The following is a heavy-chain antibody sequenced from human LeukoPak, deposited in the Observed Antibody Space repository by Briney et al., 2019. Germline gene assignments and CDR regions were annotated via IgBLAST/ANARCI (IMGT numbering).Heavy chain of an antibody. J-gene: IGHJ4*02. CDR1: DYSISSGYY. Sequence: SSETLSLTCTVSDYSISSGYYWGWIRQPPGKGLEWIGNIYHSGSTYYNPSLKSRVTISVDTSKNQFSLKLTSGTAADTAVYYCARLYSGSPIDYWGQGTLVTVSS. CDR2: IYHSGST. CDR3: ARLYSGSPIDY. V-gene: IGHV4-38-2*02. D-gene: IGHD1-26*01.